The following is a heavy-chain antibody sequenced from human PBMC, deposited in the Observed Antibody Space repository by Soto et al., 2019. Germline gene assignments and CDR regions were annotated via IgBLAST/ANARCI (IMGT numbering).Heavy chain of an antibody. CDR2: ISWGGGST. CDR1: GFTFDDYA. D-gene: IGHD1-26*01. J-gene: IGHJ4*02. Sequence: EVQLVESGGVVVQPGGSLRLSCAASGFTFDDYAMHWVRQAPGKGLEWVSLISWGGGSTYYADSVKGRFTISRDNSKNSLYLQMNSLRAEDTALYYCAKDRGSYYYAAFDYWGQGTLVTVSS. V-gene: IGHV3-43D*04. CDR3: AKDRGSYYYAAFDY.